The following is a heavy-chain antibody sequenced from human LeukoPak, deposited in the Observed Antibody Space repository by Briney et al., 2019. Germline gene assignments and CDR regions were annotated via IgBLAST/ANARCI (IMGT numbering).Heavy chain of an antibody. CDR3: ARGGPMYSSGWYSSY. D-gene: IGHD6-19*01. J-gene: IGHJ4*02. Sequence: GGSLRLSCAASGFTFSTYEMNWVRQAPGKGLEWVSYISSSGSTIYYADSVKGRLTISRDNSKNTLYLQMNSLRAEDTAVYYCARGGPMYSSGWYSSYWGQGTLVTVSS. V-gene: IGHV3-48*03. CDR1: GFTFSTYE. CDR2: ISSSGSTI.